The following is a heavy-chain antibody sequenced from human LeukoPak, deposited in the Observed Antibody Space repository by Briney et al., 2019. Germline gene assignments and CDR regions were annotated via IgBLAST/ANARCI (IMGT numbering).Heavy chain of an antibody. CDR2: IYYSGST. CDR3: ARYYYDILTGYYKGAFDI. J-gene: IGHJ3*02. D-gene: IGHD3-9*01. CDR1: GGSISSYY. Sequence: PSETLSLTCTVSGGSISSYYWSWIRQPPGKGLEWIGYIYYSGSTNYNPSLKSRVTISVATSKNQFSLKLSSVTAADTAVYYCARYYYDILTGYYKGAFDIWGQGTMVTVSS. V-gene: IGHV4-59*01.